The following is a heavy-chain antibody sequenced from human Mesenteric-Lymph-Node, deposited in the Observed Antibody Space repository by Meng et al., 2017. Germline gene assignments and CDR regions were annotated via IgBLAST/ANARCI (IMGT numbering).Heavy chain of an antibody. CDR3: ARGRESGYCSGGSCYSRDAAFDI. J-gene: IGHJ3*02. CDR1: GFTFSSYA. CDR2: ISYDGSNK. Sequence: GESLKISCAASGFTFSSYAMHWVRQAPGEGLEWVAVISYDGSNKYYADSVKGRFTISRDNSKNTLYLQMNSLRAEDTAVYYCARGRESGYCSGGSCYSRDAAFDIWGQGTLVTVSS. V-gene: IGHV3-30*01. D-gene: IGHD2-15*01.